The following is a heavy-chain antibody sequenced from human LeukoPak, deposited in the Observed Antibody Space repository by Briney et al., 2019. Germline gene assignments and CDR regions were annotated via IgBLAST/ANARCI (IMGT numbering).Heavy chain of an antibody. CDR3: AKALGYCSSTSCYPLFDY. V-gene: IGHV3-23*01. CDR1: GFTFSSYA. Sequence: GGSLRLSCAASGFTFSSYAMSWVRQPPGKGLEWVSAISGSGGSTYYADSVKGRFTISRDNSKYTLYLQMNSLRAEDTAVYYCAKALGYCSSTSCYPLFDYWGQGTLVTVSS. D-gene: IGHD2-2*01. CDR2: ISGSGGST. J-gene: IGHJ4*02.